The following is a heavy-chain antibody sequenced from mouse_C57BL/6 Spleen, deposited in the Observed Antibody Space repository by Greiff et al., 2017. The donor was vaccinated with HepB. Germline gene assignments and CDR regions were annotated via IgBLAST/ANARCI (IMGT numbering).Heavy chain of an antibody. CDR3: ARWYGSSPYYYAMDY. V-gene: IGHV1-85*01. Sequence: QVHVKQSGPELVKPGASVKLSCKASGYTLTSYDINWGKQRPGQGLEWIGWIYPRDGSTKKNEKFKGKATLTVDTSSSTAYMELHSLTSEDSAVYFCARWYGSSPYYYAMDYWGQGTSVTVSS. CDR2: IYPRDGST. D-gene: IGHD1-1*01. CDR1: GYTLTSYD. J-gene: IGHJ4*01.